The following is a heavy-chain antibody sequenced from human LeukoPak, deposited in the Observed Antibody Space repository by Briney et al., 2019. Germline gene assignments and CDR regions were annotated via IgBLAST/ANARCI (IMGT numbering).Heavy chain of an antibody. CDR3: ARVGSGGANYYYYYMDV. CDR2: ISAYNGNT. V-gene: IGHV1-18*04. Sequence: ASVKVSCKASGYTFTGYYMHWVRQAPGQGLEWMGWISAYNGNTNYAQKLQGRVTMTTDTSTSTAYMELRSLRSDDTAVYYCARVGSGGANYYYYYMDVWGKGTTVTVSS. J-gene: IGHJ6*03. CDR1: GYTFTGYY. D-gene: IGHD1-26*01.